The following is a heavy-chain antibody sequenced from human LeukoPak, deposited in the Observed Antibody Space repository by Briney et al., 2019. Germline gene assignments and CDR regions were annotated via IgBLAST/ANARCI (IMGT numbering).Heavy chain of an antibody. CDR3: APLAAYYYDSSGYHSD. CDR2: ISGSAGST. V-gene: IGHV3-23*01. CDR1: GFTFSSSA. Sequence: GGSLRLSCTASGFTFSSSAMSWVRQAPGKGLEWVSDISGSAGSTYYADSVKGRFTISRDNSKNTLYLQMNSLRAEDTAVYYCAPLAAYYYDSSGYHSDWGQGTLVTVSS. J-gene: IGHJ4*02. D-gene: IGHD3-22*01.